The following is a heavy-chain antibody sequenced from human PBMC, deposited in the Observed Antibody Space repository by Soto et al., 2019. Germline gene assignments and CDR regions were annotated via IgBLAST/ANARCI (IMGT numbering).Heavy chain of an antibody. D-gene: IGHD3-22*01. V-gene: IGHV4-59*01. Sequence: SETLSLTCTVSDGSISGFYWSWIRQPPGKGLEWIAYIYSSGTTSYNPSLKSRVTLSVDTSKNQFSLKLTSVTAADSAVYYCARAPMVITRPYFDQWGQGTPVTVSS. J-gene: IGHJ4*02. CDR3: ARAPMVITRPYFDQ. CDR1: DGSISGFY. CDR2: IYSSGTT.